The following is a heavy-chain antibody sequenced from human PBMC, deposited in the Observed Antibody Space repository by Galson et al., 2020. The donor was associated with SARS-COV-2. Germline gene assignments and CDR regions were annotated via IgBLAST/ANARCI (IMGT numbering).Heavy chain of an antibody. Sequence: SETLSLTCTVSGGSISSSSYYWGWIRQPPGKGLEWIGSIYYSGSTYYNPSLKSRVTISVDTSKNQFSLKLSSVTAADTAVYYCARDKRVEVVAARNWFDPWGQGTLVTVSS. J-gene: IGHJ5*02. V-gene: IGHV4-39*07. CDR3: ARDKRVEVVAARNWFDP. D-gene: IGHD2-15*01. CDR1: GGSISSSSYY. CDR2: IYYSGST.